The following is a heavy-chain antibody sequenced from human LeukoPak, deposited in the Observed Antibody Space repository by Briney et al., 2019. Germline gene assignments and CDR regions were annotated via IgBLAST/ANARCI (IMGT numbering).Heavy chain of an antibody. V-gene: IGHV4-4*07. CDR3: GRENTGNRGVDY. D-gene: IGHD1-1*01. Sequence: SETLSLTCTVSGDSFSSYFWSWIRQPAGKGLEWIGRMYTSGITNSNPSLKSRVTMSVDTSKNQFSLNLTSVTAADTAVYYCGRENTGNRGVDYWGQGILVTVSS. CDR1: GDSFSSYF. J-gene: IGHJ4*01. CDR2: MYTSGIT.